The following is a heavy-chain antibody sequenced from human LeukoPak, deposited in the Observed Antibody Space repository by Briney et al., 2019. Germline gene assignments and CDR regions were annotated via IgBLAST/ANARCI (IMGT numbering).Heavy chain of an antibody. CDR2: ISYDGSNK. Sequence: GGSLRLSWAASGFTFSSYAMHWVRQAPGKGLEWVAVISYDGSNKYYADSVKGRFTISRDNSKNTLYLQMNSLRAEDTAVYYCARDHIVATTAAFDYWGQGTLVTGSS. J-gene: IGHJ4*02. CDR1: GFTFSSYA. CDR3: ARDHIVATTAAFDY. D-gene: IGHD5-12*01. V-gene: IGHV3-30-3*01.